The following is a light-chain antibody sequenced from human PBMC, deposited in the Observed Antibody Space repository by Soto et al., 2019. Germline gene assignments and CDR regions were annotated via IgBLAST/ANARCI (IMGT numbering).Light chain of an antibody. CDR3: SSYTSTSTHVV. CDR1: SSDVGGYKY. J-gene: IGLJ2*01. Sequence: QSALTQPASVSGSPGQSITISCTGTSSDVGGYKYVSWYQHHPGKAPKLLIYEVSNRPSGVSNRFSGSKSANTGSLTISRLRAEDEADYYCSSYTSTSTHVVFGGGTKLTVL. V-gene: IGLV2-14*01. CDR2: EVS.